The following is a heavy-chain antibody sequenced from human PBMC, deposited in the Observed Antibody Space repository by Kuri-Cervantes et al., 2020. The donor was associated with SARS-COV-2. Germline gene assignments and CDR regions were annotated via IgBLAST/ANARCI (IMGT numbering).Heavy chain of an antibody. CDR3: ARVKISSGSYYVVYFDY. D-gene: IGHD1-26*01. CDR2: ISSSSSYT. CDR1: GFTFSGYY. J-gene: IGHJ4*02. V-gene: IGHV3-11*06. Sequence: GGSLRLSCAASGFTFSGYYMSWIRQAPGKGLEWVSYISSSSSYTNYADSVKGRFTISRDNAKNSLYLQMNSLRAEDTAVYYCARVKISSGSYYVVYFDYWGQGTLVTVSS.